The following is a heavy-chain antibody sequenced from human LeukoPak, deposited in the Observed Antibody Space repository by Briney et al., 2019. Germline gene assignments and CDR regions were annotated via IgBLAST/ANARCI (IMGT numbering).Heavy chain of an antibody. CDR2: IYSGGST. CDR3: ARGYGDYDYFDY. V-gene: IGHV3-53*01. Sequence: PGGSLRLSCAASGFTASSNYMSWVRQAPGKGLEWVSVIYSGGSTYYADSVKGRFTISRDNSKNTLYLQMNSLRAEDTAVYYCARGYGDYDYFDYWGQGTLVTVSS. D-gene: IGHD4-17*01. CDR1: GFTASSNY. J-gene: IGHJ4*02.